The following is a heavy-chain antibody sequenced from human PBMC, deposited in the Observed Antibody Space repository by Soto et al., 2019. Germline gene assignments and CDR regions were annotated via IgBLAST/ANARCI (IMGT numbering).Heavy chain of an antibody. CDR1: GGSFTSNNW. Sequence: SETLSLTCSVSGGSFTSNNWWTVVRQPPGQGLEWIGEIYRTGSTNYNPSLKSRVTISLDKSEKQISLKVTSLTAEDTDVYYCVSWDAGPSVEHWGPGT. V-gene: IGHV4-4*02. D-gene: IGHD1-26*01. CDR2: IYRTGST. CDR3: VSWDAGPSVEH. J-gene: IGHJ5*02.